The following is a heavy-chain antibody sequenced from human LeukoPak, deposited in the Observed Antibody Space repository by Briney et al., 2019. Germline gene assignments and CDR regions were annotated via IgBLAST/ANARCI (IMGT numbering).Heavy chain of an antibody. D-gene: IGHD3-16*01. Sequence: PSETLSLTCTVSGGSISSYYWSWVRQPPGKGLEWIGYIYYSGSTNYNPSLKSRVTISVDTSKNQFSLKLSSVTAADTAVYYCARGHMITFGGVPVSNWFDPWGQGTLVTVSS. CDR2: IYYSGST. CDR3: ARGHMITFGGVPVSNWFDP. CDR1: GGSISSYY. V-gene: IGHV4-59*01. J-gene: IGHJ5*02.